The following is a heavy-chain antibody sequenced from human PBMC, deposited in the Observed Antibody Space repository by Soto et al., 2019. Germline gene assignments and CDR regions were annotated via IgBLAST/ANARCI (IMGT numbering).Heavy chain of an antibody. CDR3: ARPGYSGYDGHFDY. D-gene: IGHD5-12*01. J-gene: IGHJ4*02. CDR1: GYTFTSYA. V-gene: IGHV1-3*01. CDR2: INAGNGNT. Sequence: ASVKVSCKASGYTFTSYARHWVRQAPGQRLEWMGWINAGNGNTKYSQKFQGRVTITRDTSASTAYMELSSLRSEDTAVYYCARPGYSGYDGHFDYWGQGTLVTVSS.